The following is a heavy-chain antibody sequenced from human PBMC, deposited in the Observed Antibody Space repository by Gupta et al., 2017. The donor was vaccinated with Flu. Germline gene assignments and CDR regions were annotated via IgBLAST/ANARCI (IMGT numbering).Heavy chain of an antibody. CDR3: ARESPDILTGYYITRSFDY. CDR2: INPSGGST. V-gene: IGHV1-46*03. D-gene: IGHD3-9*01. J-gene: IGHJ4*02. CDR1: GYTFTSYY. Sequence: QVQLVQSGAEVKKPGASVKVSCKASGYTFTSYYMHWVRQAPGQGLEWMGIINPSGGSTSYAQKFQGRVTMTRDTSTSTVYMELSSLRSEDTAVYYCARESPDILTGYYITRSFDYWGQGTLVTVSS.